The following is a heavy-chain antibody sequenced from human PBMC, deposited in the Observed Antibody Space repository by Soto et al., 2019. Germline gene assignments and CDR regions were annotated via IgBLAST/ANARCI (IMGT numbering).Heavy chain of an antibody. V-gene: IGHV1-8*02. CDR2: MNPNSGNT. D-gene: IGHD6-19*01. CDR3: ARERTVAGNDY. J-gene: IGHJ4*02. Sequence: GASMKVSCKASRYTFTSCYIHCVRQAPGQGLEWMGWMNPNSGNTGYAQKFQGRVTMTRNTSISTAYMELSSLRSEDTAVYYCARERTVAGNDYWGQGTLVTVSS. CDR1: RYTFTSCY.